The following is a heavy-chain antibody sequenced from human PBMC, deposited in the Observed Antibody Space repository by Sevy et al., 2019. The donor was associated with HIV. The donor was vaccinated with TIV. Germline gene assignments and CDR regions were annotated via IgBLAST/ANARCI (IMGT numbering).Heavy chain of an antibody. Sequence: GGSLRLSCAASGFTFSSYSMNWVRQAPGKGLEWVSSISSSSSYIYYADSVKGRFTISRDNAKNSLYLQMNSLRAEDTAVYYCARDPVGYYYDSSGYYYFDYWGQGTLVTVSS. D-gene: IGHD3-22*01. V-gene: IGHV3-21*01. CDR3: ARDPVGYYYDSSGYYYFDY. CDR2: ISSSSSYI. J-gene: IGHJ4*02. CDR1: GFTFSSYS.